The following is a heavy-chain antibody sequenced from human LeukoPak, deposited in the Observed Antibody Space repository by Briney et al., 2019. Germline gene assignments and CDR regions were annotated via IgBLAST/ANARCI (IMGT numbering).Heavy chain of an antibody. CDR1: GYTFTGYY. D-gene: IGHD6-19*01. V-gene: IGHV1-2*02. CDR2: INPNSGGT. J-gene: IGHJ4*02. Sequence: ASVKVSCKASGYTFTGYYMHWVRQAPGQGLEWMGWINPNSGGTNYAQKFQGRVTMTRDTSISTAYMELSGLRSDDTAVYYCARDRSLIAVAGLFDYWGQGTLVTVSS. CDR3: ARDRSLIAVAGLFDY.